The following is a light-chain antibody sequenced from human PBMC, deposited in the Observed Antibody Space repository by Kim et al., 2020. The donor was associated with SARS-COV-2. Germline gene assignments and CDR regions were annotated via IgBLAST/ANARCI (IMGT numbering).Light chain of an antibody. CDR3: QVWDSSSDHNVV. V-gene: IGLV3-21*04. CDR2: YDS. J-gene: IGLJ2*01. CDR1: NIGSKS. Sequence: PGKTARITCGGNNIGSKSVHWYQQKPGQAPVLVIYYDSDRPSGIPERFSGSNSGNTATLTISRVEAGDEADYYCQVWDSSSDHNVVFGGGTQLTVL.